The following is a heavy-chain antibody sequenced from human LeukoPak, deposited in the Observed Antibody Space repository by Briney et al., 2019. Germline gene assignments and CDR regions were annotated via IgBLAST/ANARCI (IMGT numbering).Heavy chain of an antibody. CDR3: ARGVLVSVYAAFDH. Sequence: SETLSLTCAVYGGSFSDYYWTWIRQSPGKGLEWIGEIIHSGRTNYNPSLKSRITILVDSSKNQFSLKLSSVTAADTAVYYCARGVLVSVYAAFDHWGQGTLVTVSS. D-gene: IGHD2-8*01. CDR1: GGSFSDYY. CDR2: IIHSGRT. J-gene: IGHJ4*02. V-gene: IGHV4-34*12.